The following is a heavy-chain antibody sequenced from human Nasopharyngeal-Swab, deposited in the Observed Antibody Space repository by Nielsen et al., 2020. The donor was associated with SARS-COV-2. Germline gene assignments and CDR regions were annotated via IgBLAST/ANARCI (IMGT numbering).Heavy chain of an antibody. V-gene: IGHV3-30*03. CDR3: ARTDRGGSYFSQYYYYMDV. D-gene: IGHD1-26*01. Sequence: GESLKISCATSGFTFSSYAMHWVRQAPGTGLEWVAVISSDGSDKFYADSVKGRFSISRDTSRSAVYLQMNSLRAEDTALYYCARTDRGGSYFSQYYYYMDVWGTGTTVTVSS. CDR1: GFTFSSYA. CDR2: ISSDGSDK. J-gene: IGHJ6*03.